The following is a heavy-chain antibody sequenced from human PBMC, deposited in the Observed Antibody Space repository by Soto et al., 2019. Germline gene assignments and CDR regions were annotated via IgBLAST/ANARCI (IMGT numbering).Heavy chain of an antibody. J-gene: IGHJ4*02. CDR1: GLTFSSYA. D-gene: IGHD2-2*01. CDR3: ARDAPKNYHALDY. CDR2: ISGSGGST. V-gene: IGHV3-23*01. Sequence: PGGSLRLSCAASGLTFSSYAMSWVRQAPGKGLEWVSAISGSGGSTYYADSVKGRFTISRDNSKNTLYLQMNSLRAEDTAVYYCARDAPKNYHALDYWGQVTLVTVSS.